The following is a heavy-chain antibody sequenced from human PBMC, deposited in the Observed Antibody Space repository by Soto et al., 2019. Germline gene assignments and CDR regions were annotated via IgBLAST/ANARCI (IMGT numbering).Heavy chain of an antibody. J-gene: IGHJ4*02. CDR3: ANPARPYSSGWATLPSRH. D-gene: IGHD6-19*01. Sequence: EVQLLESGGGLVQPGGSLRLSCAASGFTFSSYAMSWVRQAPGKGLEWVSAISGSGGSTYYADSVKGRFTIARDNSKNTLYAQMNSLRAEDPAVYYWANPARPYSSGWATLPSRHWGQGTLVTVSS. V-gene: IGHV3-23*01. CDR2: ISGSGGST. CDR1: GFTFSSYA.